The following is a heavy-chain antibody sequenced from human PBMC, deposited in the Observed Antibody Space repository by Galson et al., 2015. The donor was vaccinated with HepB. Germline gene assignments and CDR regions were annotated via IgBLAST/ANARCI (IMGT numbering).Heavy chain of an antibody. V-gene: IGHV3-48*02. D-gene: IGHD6-13*01. CDR2: ISSSSDTM. J-gene: IGHJ4*02. Sequence: SLRLSCAASGFTFSTYSMNWVRQAPGKELEWVSYISSSSDTMYYADSVKGRFTISRENAKNSLFLQMNSLRDDDAAAYYCAWGGLLWTAPGTRLGYWGQGTLVTVSS. CDR3: AWGGLLWTAPGTRLGY. CDR1: GFTFSTYS.